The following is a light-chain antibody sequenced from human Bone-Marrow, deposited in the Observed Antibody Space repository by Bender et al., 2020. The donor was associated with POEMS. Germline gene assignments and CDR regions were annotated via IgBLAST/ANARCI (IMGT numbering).Light chain of an antibody. J-gene: IGLJ2*01. CDR1: NSDVGGHSY. CDR3: CSYAGADTS. Sequence: QSALTQPASVSGSPGQSITISCTGTNSDVGGHSYVSWYQQHPGKAPKLMIFEVNKRPSGVSNRFSGSKSGNTASLTISGLQADDEADYYCCSYAGADTSFGGGTKLTVL. V-gene: IGLV2-23*02. CDR2: EVN.